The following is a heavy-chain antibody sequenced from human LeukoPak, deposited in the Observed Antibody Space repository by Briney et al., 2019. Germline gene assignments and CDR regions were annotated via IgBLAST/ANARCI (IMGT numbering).Heavy chain of an antibody. CDR3: ASLSGGALDY. J-gene: IGHJ4*02. CDR2: IIPILGIA. V-gene: IGHV1-69*04. D-gene: IGHD7-27*01. Sequence: GASVKVSCKASGYTFTSYDINWVRQATGQGLEWMGRIIPILGIANYAQKFQGRVTITADKSTSTAYMELSSLRSEDTAVYYCASLSGGALDYWGQGTLVTVSS. CDR1: GYTFTSYD.